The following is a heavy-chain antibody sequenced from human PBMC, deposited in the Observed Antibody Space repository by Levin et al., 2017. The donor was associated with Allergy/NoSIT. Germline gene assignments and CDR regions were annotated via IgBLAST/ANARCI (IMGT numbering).Heavy chain of an antibody. CDR3: ARDLAGSPDY. J-gene: IGHJ4*01. V-gene: IGHV3-74*01. CDR2: INPDGSTT. Sequence: GESLKISCATSGFTFSTYWMNWVRQAPGKGLVWVSLINPDGSTTTYADSVKGRFTISRDNAKNTVYLQMNSLRAEDTAVYYCARDLAGSPDYWGHGTLVTVSS. D-gene: IGHD1-26*01. CDR1: GFTFSTYW.